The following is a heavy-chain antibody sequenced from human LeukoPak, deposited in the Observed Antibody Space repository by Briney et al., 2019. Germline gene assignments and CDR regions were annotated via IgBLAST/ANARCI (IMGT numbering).Heavy chain of an antibody. J-gene: IGHJ4*02. V-gene: IGHV1-18*01. D-gene: IGHD3-22*01. Sequence: GASVKVSCKASGYTFTSYGISWVRQAPGQGLEWMGWISAYNGNTNYAQKLQGRVTMTEDTSTDTAYMELSSLRSEDTAVYYCATKTYYYDSSGYYVIFDYWGQGTLVTVSS. CDR3: ATKTYYYDSSGYYVIFDY. CDR1: GYTFTSYG. CDR2: ISAYNGNT.